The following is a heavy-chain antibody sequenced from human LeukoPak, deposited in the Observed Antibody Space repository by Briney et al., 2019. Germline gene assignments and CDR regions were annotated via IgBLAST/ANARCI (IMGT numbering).Heavy chain of an antibody. CDR2: ISGSGGST. V-gene: IGHV3-23*01. D-gene: IGHD2-21*01. Sequence: GGSLRLSCAASGFTFSSYAMSWVRQAPGKGLEWVSAISGSGGSTYYADSVKGRFTISRDNSKNTLYLQMNSLRAEDTAVYYCARPYCGGDCYSVLDYWGQGTLVAVSS. J-gene: IGHJ4*02. CDR3: ARPYCGGDCYSVLDY. CDR1: GFTFSSYA.